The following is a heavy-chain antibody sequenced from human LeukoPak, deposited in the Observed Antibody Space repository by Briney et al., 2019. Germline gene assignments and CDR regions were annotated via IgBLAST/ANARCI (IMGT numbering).Heavy chain of an antibody. V-gene: IGHV3-53*01. CDR3: AREKWQQLVLSYTLYNWFDP. CDR1: GFTVSSNY. J-gene: IGHJ5*02. Sequence: GGSLRLSCAASGFTVSSNYMSWVRQAPGKGLEWVSVIYSGGSTYYADSVKGRFTISRDNAKNTLYLQMNSLRAEDTAVYYCAREKWQQLVLSYTLYNWFDPWGQGTLVTVSS. D-gene: IGHD6-13*01. CDR2: IYSGGST.